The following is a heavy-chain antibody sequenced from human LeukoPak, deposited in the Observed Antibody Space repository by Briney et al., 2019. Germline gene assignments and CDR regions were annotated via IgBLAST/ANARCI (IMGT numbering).Heavy chain of an antibody. CDR2: VHLDGRT. V-gene: IGHV4-4*02. CDR3: AREGGFYRPLDY. D-gene: IGHD3-3*01. CDR1: GGSVTSTNW. J-gene: IGHJ4*02. Sequence: SETLSLTCGVSGGSVTSTNWWTWVRQPPGKGLEWIGEVHLDGRTNYNPSLKSRLTMSVDLSENHVSLKLTSETAAGTAVYYCAREGGFYRPLDYSGQGTLVTVSS.